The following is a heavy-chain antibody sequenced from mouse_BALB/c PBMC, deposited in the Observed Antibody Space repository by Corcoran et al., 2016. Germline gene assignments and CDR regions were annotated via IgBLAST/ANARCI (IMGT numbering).Heavy chain of an antibody. CDR1: GYSFTGYY. D-gene: IGHD4-1*01. CDR3: ARSDAGTGFDY. CDR2: INPYNGAT. Sequence: EVQLQQSGPELVKPGASVKISCKASGYSFTGYYMHWVKQSHVKSLEWIGRINPYNGATSYNQNFKDKASLTIDKSSSTAYMELHSLTSEDSAVYYCARSDAGTGFDYWGQVTTLTVSS. J-gene: IGHJ2*01. V-gene: IGHV1-26*01.